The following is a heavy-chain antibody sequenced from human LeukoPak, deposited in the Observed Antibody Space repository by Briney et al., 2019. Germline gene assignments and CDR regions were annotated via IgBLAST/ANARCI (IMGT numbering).Heavy chain of an antibody. CDR2: IYSGGST. J-gene: IGHJ4*02. D-gene: IGHD6-19*01. CDR1: GFTVSSNY. V-gene: IGHV3-53*01. Sequence: PGGSLRLSCAASGFTVSSNYTSWVRQAPGKGLEWVSVIYSGGSTYYADSVKGRFTISRDNSKNTLYLQMNSLRVEDTAVYYCAREVAVGPFDYWGQGTLVTVSS. CDR3: AREVAVGPFDY.